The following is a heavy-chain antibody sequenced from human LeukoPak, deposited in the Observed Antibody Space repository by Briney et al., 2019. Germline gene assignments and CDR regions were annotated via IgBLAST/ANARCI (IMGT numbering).Heavy chain of an antibody. CDR2: ISYDGSNK. CDR1: GFTFSSYA. D-gene: IGHD6-19*01. CDR3: AREFGLQWLVREYYFDY. Sequence: GGSLRLSCAASGFTFSSYAMHWVRQAPGKGLEWVAVISYDGSNKYYADSVKGRFTISRDNSKNTLYLQMNSLRAEDTAVYYCAREFGLQWLVREYYFDYWGQETLVTVSS. J-gene: IGHJ4*02. V-gene: IGHV3-30-3*01.